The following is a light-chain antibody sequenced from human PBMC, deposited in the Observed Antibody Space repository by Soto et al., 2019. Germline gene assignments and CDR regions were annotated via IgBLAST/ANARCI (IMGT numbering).Light chain of an antibody. CDR3: QSYDRSLSGSV. CDR1: SSNIGAGYD. CDR2: GNI. Sequence: QSVLTQPLSVSGAPGQRVTISCTGSSSNIGAGYDVHWYQQVPGTAPRLVIYGNINRPSGVPGRFSGSKSGTSASLAITGLQSEDEADYYCQSYDRSLSGSVFGAGTKVTVL. J-gene: IGLJ3*02. V-gene: IGLV1-40*01.